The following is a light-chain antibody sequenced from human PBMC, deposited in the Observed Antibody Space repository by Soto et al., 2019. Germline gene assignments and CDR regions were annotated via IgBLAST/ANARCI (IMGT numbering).Light chain of an antibody. V-gene: IGKV3-15*01. CDR1: QSVSNN. Sequence: EIVMTQSPATLSVSPGERATLSCRASQSVSNNLAWYQQKPGQAPRLLIYGASTRATGIPARFSGSGSGTEFTLTISSLQSEHFAVYFCQQYNDWPPLTFGGGTKVEI. J-gene: IGKJ4*01. CDR3: QQYNDWPPLT. CDR2: GAS.